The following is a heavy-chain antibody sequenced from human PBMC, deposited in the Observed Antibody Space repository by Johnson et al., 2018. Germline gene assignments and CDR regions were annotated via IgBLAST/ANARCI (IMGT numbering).Heavy chain of an antibody. D-gene: IGHD2-15*01. J-gene: IGHJ6*02. CDR3: ARHLGEGYCSGGSCYPYYYYYGMDV. CDR1: GGTFSSYA. CDR2: IIPIFGTA. V-gene: IGHV1-69*01. Sequence: QVQLVESGAEVKKPGSSVKVSCKASGGTFSSYAISWVRQAPGQGLEWMGGIIPIFGTANYAQKFQGRVKITADESTSTAYMELSSLRSEDTAVYYCARHLGEGYCSGGSCYPYYYYYGMDVWGQGTTVTVSS.